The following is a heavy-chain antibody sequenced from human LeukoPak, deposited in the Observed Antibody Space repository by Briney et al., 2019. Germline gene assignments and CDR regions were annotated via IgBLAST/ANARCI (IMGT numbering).Heavy chain of an antibody. CDR2: IIPIFGTA. V-gene: IGHV1-69*13. D-gene: IGHD5-24*01. CDR3: ARTSRDDYLYYFDY. CDR1: GGTFSSYA. J-gene: IGHJ4*02. Sequence: GASVKVSCKAFGGTFSSYAISWVRQAPGQGLEWMGGIIPIFGTANYAQKFQGRVTITADESTSTAYMELSSLRSEDTAVYYCARTSRDDYLYYFDYWGQGTLVTVSS.